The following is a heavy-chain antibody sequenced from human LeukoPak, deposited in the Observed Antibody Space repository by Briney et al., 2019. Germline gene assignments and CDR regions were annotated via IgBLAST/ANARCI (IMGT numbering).Heavy chain of an antibody. D-gene: IGHD5-18*01. CDR1: GYTFTSYA. J-gene: IGHJ3*02. V-gene: IGHV7-4-1*02. CDR2: INTNTGNP. CDR3: ARDGEQLWYDAFDI. Sequence: GASVKVSCKASGYTFTSYAMNWVRQAPGQWLEWMGWINTNTGNPTYAQGFTGRFVFSLDTSVSTAYLQISSLKAEDTAVYYCARDGEQLWYDAFDIWGQGTMVTVSS.